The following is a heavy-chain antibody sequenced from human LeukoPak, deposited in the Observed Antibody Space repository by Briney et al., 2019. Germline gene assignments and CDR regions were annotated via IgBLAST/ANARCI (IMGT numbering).Heavy chain of an antibody. CDR3: AKPSGNVVAVPMDV. J-gene: IGHJ6*02. CDR2: IIGRGSSA. Sequence: GGSLRLSCAASGFTFSAYAMNWVRQAPGKGLEWVSSIIGRGSSAFYADSVKGRFSISGDNSKNTLYLQMNSLTAADTAVYYCAKPSGNVVAVPMDVWGQGTTVIVSS. CDR1: GFTFSAYA. V-gene: IGHV3-23*01. D-gene: IGHD2-21*01.